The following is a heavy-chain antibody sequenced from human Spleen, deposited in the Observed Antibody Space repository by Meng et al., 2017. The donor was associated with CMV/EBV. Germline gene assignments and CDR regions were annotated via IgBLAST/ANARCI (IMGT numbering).Heavy chain of an antibody. D-gene: IGHD1-7*01. CDR2: INHSGST. V-gene: IGHV4-34*01. J-gene: IGHJ5*02. CDR3: ARGPSITGTHDP. Sequence: QLQLQESGPGLVKPSETLSLTCAVYGGSFSGYYWSWIRQPPGKGLEWIGEINHSGSTNYNPSLKSRVTISVDTSKNQFSLKLSSVTAADTAVYYCARGPSITGTHDPWGQGTLVTVSS. CDR1: GGSFSGYY.